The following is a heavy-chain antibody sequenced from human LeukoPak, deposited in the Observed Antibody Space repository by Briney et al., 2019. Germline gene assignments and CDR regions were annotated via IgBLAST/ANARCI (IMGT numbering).Heavy chain of an antibody. CDR2: INSDGSST. V-gene: IGHV3-74*01. CDR3: ARVDGYCSSTSCHAGWFDP. Sequence: GGSLRLSCAASGFTFSSYWMHWVRQAPGKGLVWVSRINSDGSSTSYADSVKGRFTISRDNAKNTLYLQMNSLRAEDTAVYYRARVDGYCSSTSCHAGWFDPWGQGTLVTVSS. J-gene: IGHJ5*02. CDR1: GFTFSSYW. D-gene: IGHD2-2*03.